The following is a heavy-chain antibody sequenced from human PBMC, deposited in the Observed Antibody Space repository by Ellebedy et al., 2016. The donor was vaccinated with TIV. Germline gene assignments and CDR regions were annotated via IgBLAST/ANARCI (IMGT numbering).Heavy chain of an antibody. Sequence: PSETLSLTCTVSGGSIGGYYWSWIRQPAGTGLEWVGRIYPTGSSNYNPSLKSRVSMSVDTSKNQFSLTLCSVTAADTAVYYCAREKINYEYGLDVWGQGTTVSVSS. CDR3: AREKINYEYGLDV. J-gene: IGHJ6*02. D-gene: IGHD3-16*01. CDR2: IYPTGSS. CDR1: GGSIGGYY. V-gene: IGHV4-4*07.